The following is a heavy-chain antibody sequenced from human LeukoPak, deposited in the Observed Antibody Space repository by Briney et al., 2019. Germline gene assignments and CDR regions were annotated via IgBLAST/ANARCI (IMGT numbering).Heavy chain of an antibody. D-gene: IGHD2/OR15-2a*01. V-gene: IGHV4-34*01. J-gene: IGHJ1*01. Sequence: SETLSLTCGVYGGSFGGYYWSWIPQPPGKGLEWIGEINHSGSTNYNPSLKSRVTISADTSKNQFFLKLRSVTAADTAVYYCARGPFYGRHYQHWGQGTLVTVSS. CDR2: INHSGST. CDR3: ARGPFYGRHYQH. CDR1: GGSFGGYY.